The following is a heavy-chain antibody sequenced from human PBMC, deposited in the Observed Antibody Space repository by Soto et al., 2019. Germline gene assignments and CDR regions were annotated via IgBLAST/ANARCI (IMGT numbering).Heavy chain of an antibody. V-gene: IGHV2-5*02. D-gene: IGHD3-10*02. CDR3: ARSLASWVNVFEF. CDR2: FFWDDDK. CDR1: GLSLSPTGVG. J-gene: IGHJ4*03. Sequence: KESGPTLVKPTQTLTLTCTYSGLSLSPTGVGVGWIRQPPGNALEWLAIFFWDDDKRYSLSLKNRLTITQDTSKNQVVFTMTNMDPADTATYYCARSLASWVNVFEFWSQGTLVTVSS.